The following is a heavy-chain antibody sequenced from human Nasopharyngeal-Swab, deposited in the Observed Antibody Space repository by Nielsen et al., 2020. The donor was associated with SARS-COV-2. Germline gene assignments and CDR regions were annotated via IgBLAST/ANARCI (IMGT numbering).Heavy chain of an antibody. V-gene: IGHV7-4-1*02. D-gene: IGHD1-1*01. CDR1: GYTFTSIA. CDR2: ISPKPGAP. CDR3: ARENQEDANIWIDY. J-gene: IGHJ4*02. Sequence: ASVKVSCKASGYTFTSIALNWVRQAPGQGLEYIGRISPKPGAPTYAQAFQGSVVISLDTSVSTSYLQISSLNADDTAVYSCARENQEDANIWIDYWGQGTQVTVSS.